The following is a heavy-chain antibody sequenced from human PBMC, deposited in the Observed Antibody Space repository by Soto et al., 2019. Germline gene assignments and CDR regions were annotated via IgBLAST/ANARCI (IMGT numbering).Heavy chain of an antibody. J-gene: IGHJ4*02. CDR1: GFTFSNYA. D-gene: IGHD6-6*01. CDR2: VSGRGGDT. Sequence: GGSLRLSCAASGFTFSNYAMSWVRQVVGKGLEWVSAVSGRGGDTYYADSVKGRFTISRDNSKDTLYLQMNSLRAEDTAIYYCAGTSKYSSSPLIYWGQGTLVTVSS. CDR3: AGTSKYSSSPLIY. V-gene: IGHV3-23*01.